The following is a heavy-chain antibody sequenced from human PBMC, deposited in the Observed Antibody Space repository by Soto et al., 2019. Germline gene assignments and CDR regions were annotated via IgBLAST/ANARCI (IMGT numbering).Heavy chain of an antibody. CDR1: GYSISSGDY. Sequence: SETLSLTCAVSGYSISSGDYWGWIRQPPGKGVEWIGSIYHSVSTYYNQSLKSRVTISVDTSKNQFSLKLSSVTAADTAFYYCSRVAGDTPMVFYYYGMDVWGQRTTVTFCS. CDR2: IYHSVST. V-gene: IGHV4-38-2*01. CDR3: SRVAGDTPMVFYYYGMDV. D-gene: IGHD5-18*01. J-gene: IGHJ6*02.